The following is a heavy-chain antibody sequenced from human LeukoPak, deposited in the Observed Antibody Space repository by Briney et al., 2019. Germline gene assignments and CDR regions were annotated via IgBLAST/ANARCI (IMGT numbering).Heavy chain of an antibody. D-gene: IGHD2-21*02. CDR3: TCEAVTANGYFDY. CDR1: GFTFSNAW. V-gene: IGHV3-15*01. J-gene: IGHJ4*02. Sequence: AGGSLRLSCAASGFTFSNAWMTWVRQAPGKGLEWVGRIKSKTDGGTTDYAAPVKGRFTISRDDSKNTLYLQMNSLKTEDTAVYYCTCEAVTANGYFDYWDRGTLVTVSS. CDR2: IKSKTDGGTT.